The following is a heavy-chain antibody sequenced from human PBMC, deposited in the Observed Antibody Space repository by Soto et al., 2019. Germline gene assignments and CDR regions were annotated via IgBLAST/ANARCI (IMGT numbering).Heavy chain of an antibody. Sequence: PSETLSLTCSVSGGSISRRFWSWIRLPPGKGLESIGYIYYSGSTNYNPSLKSRVTISLDTSKNQFSLKLSSVTAADTAVYYCARGQGIAAAGPFDYWGQGTLVTVSS. CDR2: IYYSGST. CDR1: GGSISRRF. V-gene: IGHV4-59*11. D-gene: IGHD6-13*01. CDR3: ARGQGIAAAGPFDY. J-gene: IGHJ4*02.